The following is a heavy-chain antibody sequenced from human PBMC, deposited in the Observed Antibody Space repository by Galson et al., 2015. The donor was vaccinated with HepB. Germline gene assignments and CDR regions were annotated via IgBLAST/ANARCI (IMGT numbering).Heavy chain of an antibody. CDR3: AKDREWAAAGNLDY. CDR2: ISGSGGST. J-gene: IGHJ4*02. V-gene: IGHV3-23*01. Sequence: SLRLSCAASGFTFSSYAMSWVRQAPGKGLEWVSAISGSGGSTYYADSVKGRFTISRDNSKNTLYLQMDSLRAEDTAVYYCAKDREWAAAGNLDYWGQGTLVTVSS. D-gene: IGHD6-13*01. CDR1: GFTFSSYA.